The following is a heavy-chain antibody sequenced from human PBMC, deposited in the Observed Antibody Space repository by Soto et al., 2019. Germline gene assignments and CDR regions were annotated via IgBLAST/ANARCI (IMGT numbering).Heavy chain of an antibody. CDR2: ISSSSSTI. CDR1: GFTFSSYS. D-gene: IGHD3-9*01. CDR3: ARAHPRGRYFDWLIFPLGY. J-gene: IGHJ4*02. V-gene: IGHV3-48*04. Sequence: PGGSLRLSCAASGFTFSSYSMNWVRQAPGKGLEWVSYISSSSSTIYYADSVRGRFTISRDDANSHVFLDMNDVRPEDTALYYCARAHPRGRYFDWLIFPLGYWGRGALVTVSS.